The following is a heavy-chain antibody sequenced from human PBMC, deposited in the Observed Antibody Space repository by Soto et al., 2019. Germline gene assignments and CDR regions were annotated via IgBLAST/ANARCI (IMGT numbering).Heavy chain of an antibody. CDR1: GFTFSDYY. D-gene: IGHD4-17*01. CDR2: ISSSGSTI. V-gene: IGHV3-11*01. CDR3: ARDRPADAEISTVVTLLGYYYGMDV. Sequence: QVQLVESGGGLVKPGGSLRLSCAASGFTFSDYYMSWIRQAPGKGLEWVSYISSSGSTIYYADSVKGRFTISRDNAKNSLYLQMNSLRAEYTAVYYCARDRPADAEISTVVTLLGYYYGMDVWGQGTTVTVSS. J-gene: IGHJ6*02.